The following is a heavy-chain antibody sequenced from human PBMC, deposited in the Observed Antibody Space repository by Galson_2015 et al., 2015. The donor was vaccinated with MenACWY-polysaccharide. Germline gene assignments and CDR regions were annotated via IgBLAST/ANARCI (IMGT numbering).Heavy chain of an antibody. CDR2: INSDESST. CDR3: ARASHCANGVCYKGGIDY. Sequence: SLRLSCAASGFTFSSYWMHWVRQAPGKGLVWVSRINSDESSTSYADSVKGRFTISRDNAKNTLYLQMYSLRDEDTAVYYCARASHCANGVCYKGGIDYWGQGTLVTVSS. V-gene: IGHV3-74*01. CDR1: GFTFSSYW. D-gene: IGHD2-8*01. J-gene: IGHJ4*02.